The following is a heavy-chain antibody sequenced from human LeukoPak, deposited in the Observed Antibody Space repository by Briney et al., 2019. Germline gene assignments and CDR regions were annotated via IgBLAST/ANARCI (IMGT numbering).Heavy chain of an antibody. CDR3: ARNKAPANSYGYVRDFDY. V-gene: IGHV1-69*13. CDR2: IIPIFGTA. J-gene: IGHJ4*02. Sequence: SVKVSCKASGGPFSTYAISWVRQAPGQGLEWMGGIIPIFGTANYAQKFQGRVTITADESTSTAYMELSSLRSEDTAVYYCARNKAPANSYGYVRDFDYWGQGTLVTVSS. D-gene: IGHD5-18*01. CDR1: GGPFSTYA.